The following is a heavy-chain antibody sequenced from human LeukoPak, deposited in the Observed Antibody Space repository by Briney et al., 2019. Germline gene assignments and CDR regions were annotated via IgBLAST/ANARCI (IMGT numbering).Heavy chain of an antibody. CDR3: ARGLDDY. CDR1: GGSISSSSYY. J-gene: IGHJ4*02. V-gene: IGHV4-39*01. Sequence: PSETLSLTCTVSGGSISSSSYYRGWIRQPPGKGLEWIGTIYSSGNTYYNPSLKSRVTISVDTSKNQFSLKLSSVTAADTAVYYCARGLDDYWGQGTLSPSPQ. CDR2: IYSSGNT.